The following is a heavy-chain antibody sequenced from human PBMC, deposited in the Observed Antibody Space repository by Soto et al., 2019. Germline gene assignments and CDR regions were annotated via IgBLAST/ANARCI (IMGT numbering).Heavy chain of an antibody. CDR3: ARLPRGQWRSHLDC. D-gene: IGHD6-19*01. CDR1: SDSITNYY. CDR2: IHDSGRS. Sequence: QVQLQESGPGLVKPSETLSLTCTVSSDSITNYYWSWIRQSPGKGLEWIGYIHDSGRSNYNPSLKSRVKISVDTSKKQFSLKLNSVTAADTAVYYCARLPRGQWRSHLDCWGQGTLVTVSS. V-gene: IGHV4-59*01. J-gene: IGHJ4*02.